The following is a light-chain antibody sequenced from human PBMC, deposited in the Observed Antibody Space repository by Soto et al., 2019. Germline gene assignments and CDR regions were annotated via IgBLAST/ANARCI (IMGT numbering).Light chain of an antibody. V-gene: IGKV1-5*03. CDR1: QTISSW. Sequence: DIQMPQSPATLSASVGDRVTITCRASQTISSWLAWYQQKPGQAPKLLIYKASSLESAVPSRFSGSGSGTEFTLTISGLQPDDFATYYCQQYNSYPLTFGGGTQVDIK. CDR2: KAS. CDR3: QQYNSYPLT. J-gene: IGKJ4*01.